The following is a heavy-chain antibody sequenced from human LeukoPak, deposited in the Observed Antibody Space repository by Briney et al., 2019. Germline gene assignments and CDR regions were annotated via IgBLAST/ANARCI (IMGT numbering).Heavy chain of an antibody. D-gene: IGHD6-6*01. V-gene: IGHV3-7*01. CDR3: ARDRPAARSDY. Sequence: GGSLRLSCAASGFTFSSYWMSWVRQAPGKGLEWVANINQDGSEKYYVDSAKGRFTISRDNAKNSLYLQMNSLRAEDTAVYYCARDRPAARSDYWGQGTLVTVSS. J-gene: IGHJ4*02. CDR2: INQDGSEK. CDR1: GFTFSSYW.